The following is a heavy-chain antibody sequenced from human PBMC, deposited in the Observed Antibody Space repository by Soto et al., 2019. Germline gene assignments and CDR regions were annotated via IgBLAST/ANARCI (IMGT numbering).Heavy chain of an antibody. J-gene: IGHJ4*01. V-gene: IGHV1-69*01. Sequence: QVQLVQSGAEVKKPGSSVKVSCKASGGTFSSYAISWVRQAPGQGLEWMGGIIPIFGTANYVQKFQGRVTITADESKSTAYIELSRLRTEDTAVYYCAFFDSSGYYPDGCDYWGHGTLVTVSS. CDR1: GGTFSSYA. CDR2: IIPIFGTA. CDR3: AFFDSSGYYPDGCDY. D-gene: IGHD3-22*01.